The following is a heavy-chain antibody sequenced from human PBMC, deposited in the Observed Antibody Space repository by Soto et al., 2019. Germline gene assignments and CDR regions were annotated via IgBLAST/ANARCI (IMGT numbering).Heavy chain of an antibody. CDR2: ISSSGGSA. Sequence: EVQLLESGGGLVQPGGSLRLSCAASGFTFSSYGMSWVRQAPGKGLEWVSAISSSGGSAYYADSVKGRFTISRDNSKNTLYLQMNSLGAADTAVSYCARGAASPSYWGQGTLVNVSS. D-gene: IGHD6-25*01. CDR1: GFTFSSYG. CDR3: ARGAASPSY. V-gene: IGHV3-23*01. J-gene: IGHJ4*02.